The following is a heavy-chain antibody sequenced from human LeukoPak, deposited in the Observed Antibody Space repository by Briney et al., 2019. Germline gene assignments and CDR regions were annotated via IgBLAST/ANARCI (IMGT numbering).Heavy chain of an antibody. Sequence: PSETLSLTCAVSGGSISSGGYSWSWIRQPPGKGLEWIGYIYHSGSTYYNPSLKSRVTISVDRSKNQFSLELSSVTAADTAVYYCALSTYYYDSSGYPNYFDYWGQGTLVTVSS. CDR3: ALSTYYYDSSGYPNYFDY. V-gene: IGHV4-30-2*01. D-gene: IGHD3-22*01. CDR1: GGSISSGGYS. J-gene: IGHJ4*02. CDR2: IYHSGST.